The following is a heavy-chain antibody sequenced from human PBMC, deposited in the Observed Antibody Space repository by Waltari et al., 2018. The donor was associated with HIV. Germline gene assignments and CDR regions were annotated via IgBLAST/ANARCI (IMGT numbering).Heavy chain of an antibody. CDR1: GGSISTYF. CDR3: ARSRAAAGLDY. D-gene: IGHD6-13*01. V-gene: IGHV4-59*01. CDR2: IFYSGTT. J-gene: IGHJ4*02. Sequence: GGSISTYFWSWIRQPPGKGLEWIGYIFYSGTTNYNPSLKSRVSISVDTSKNQFSLKLSSVTAADTAVYYCARSRAAAGLDYWGPGALVTVSS.